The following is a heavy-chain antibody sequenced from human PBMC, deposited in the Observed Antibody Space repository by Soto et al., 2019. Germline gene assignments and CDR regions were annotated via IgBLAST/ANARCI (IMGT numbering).Heavy chain of an antibody. CDR2: IYYSGST. CDR1: GGSISSGGYY. CDR3: ASARSTYYYDSSGYYYPFPYGMDV. V-gene: IGHV4-31*03. D-gene: IGHD3-22*01. Sequence: SETLSLTCTVSGGSISSGGYYWSWIRRHPGKGLEWIGYIYYSGSTYYNPPLKSRVTISVDTSKNQFSLKLSSVTAADTAVYYCASARSTYYYDSSGYYYPFPYGMDVWGQGTTVTVSS. J-gene: IGHJ6*02.